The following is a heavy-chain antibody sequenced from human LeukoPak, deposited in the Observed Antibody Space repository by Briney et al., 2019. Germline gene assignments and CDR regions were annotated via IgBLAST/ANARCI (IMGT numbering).Heavy chain of an antibody. CDR1: GFSFSTQR. CDR3: ARQEITFGQYYFDS. D-gene: IGHD3-16*01. CDR2: INIDERIT. J-gene: IGHJ4*02. Sequence: AGGSLRLSCAASGFSFSTQRMHWVRQAPGKGLVWVSYINIDERITGYADSVKGRFTVSRDNAKNTLYLQMNSLRAEDTAIYYCARQEITFGQYYFDSWGQGTLVTVSS. V-gene: IGHV3-74*01.